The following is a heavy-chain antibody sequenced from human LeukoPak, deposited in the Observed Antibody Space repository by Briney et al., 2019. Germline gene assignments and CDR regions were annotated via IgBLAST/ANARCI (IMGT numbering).Heavy chain of an antibody. CDR3: ARGNYHAMDV. V-gene: IGHV3-74*01. J-gene: IGHJ6*02. CDR1: GFTFSNYW. CDR2: IKGDGSST. Sequence: GGSLRLSCAASGFTFSNYWMHWVRQTPGEGLVCVSLIKGDGSSTTYGDSVKGRFTISRDNAKNTVYLQMNSLRAEDTAVYYCARGNYHAMDVWGQGTTVTVSS.